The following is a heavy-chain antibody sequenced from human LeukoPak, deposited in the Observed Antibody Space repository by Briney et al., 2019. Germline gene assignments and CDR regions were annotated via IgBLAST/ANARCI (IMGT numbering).Heavy chain of an antibody. J-gene: IGHJ4*02. CDR2: MNPNSGST. CDR3: ARGRSTGYPYYFEY. V-gene: IGHV1-8*03. Sequence: ASVTVSCTASVYTFTIYDINWVRQTTGHGLEWMGWMNPNSGSTGYAQKFQGRVTITRNTSISTAYMELSGMRSEDTAVYYCARGRSTGYPYYFEYWGQGTLVTVSS. CDR1: VYTFTIYD. D-gene: IGHD5-12*01.